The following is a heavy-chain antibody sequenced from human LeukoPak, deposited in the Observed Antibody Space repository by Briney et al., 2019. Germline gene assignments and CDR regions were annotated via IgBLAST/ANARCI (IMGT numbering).Heavy chain of an antibody. CDR1: GFTFSSYG. V-gene: IGHV3-30*02. D-gene: IGHD3-3*01. CDR2: IRYDGSNK. J-gene: IGHJ5*02. CDR3: AKDNLHYDFWSGYYEGGNWFDA. Sequence: GGSLRLSCAASGFTFSSYGMHWVRQAPGKGLEWVAFIRYDGSNKYYADSVKGRFTISRDNSKNTLYLQMNSLRAEDTAVYYCAKDNLHYDFWSGYYEGGNWFDAWGQGTLVTVSS.